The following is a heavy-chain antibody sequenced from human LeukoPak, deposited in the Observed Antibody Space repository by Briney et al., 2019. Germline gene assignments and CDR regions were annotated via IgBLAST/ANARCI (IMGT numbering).Heavy chain of an antibody. D-gene: IGHD3-10*01. CDR3: AMTGFAGYFDY. Sequence: SVKVSCKASGGTFSSYAISWVRQAPGQGLERMGRIIPILGIANYAQKFQGRVTITADKSTSTAYMELSSLRSEDTAVYYCAMTGFAGYFDYWGQGTLVTVSS. V-gene: IGHV1-69*04. CDR2: IIPILGIA. CDR1: GGTFSSYA. J-gene: IGHJ4*02.